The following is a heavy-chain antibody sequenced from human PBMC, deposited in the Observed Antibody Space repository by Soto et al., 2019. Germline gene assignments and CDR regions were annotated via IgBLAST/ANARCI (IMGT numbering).Heavy chain of an antibody. D-gene: IGHD3-22*01. Sequence: GASVKVSCKASGYTFTSYGISWVRQAPGQGLEWMGWISAYNGNTNYAQKLQGRVTMTTDTSTSTAYMELRSLRSDDTAVYYCARGYYYDSSGYYYVGGWFGPWGQGTLVTVSS. CDR1: GYTFTSYG. CDR2: ISAYNGNT. V-gene: IGHV1-18*01. J-gene: IGHJ5*02. CDR3: ARGYYYDSSGYYYVGGWFGP.